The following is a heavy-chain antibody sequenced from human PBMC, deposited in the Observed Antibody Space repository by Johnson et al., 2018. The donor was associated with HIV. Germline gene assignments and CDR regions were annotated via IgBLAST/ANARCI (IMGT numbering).Heavy chain of an antibody. Sequence: QVQLVESGGGVVQPGRSLRLSCAASGFTFSRYGMHWVRQAPGKGLEWVAFIRYDGSNNYYADSVKGRFTISRDNSKNTLYLQMDSLGAEDTAVYYCAEDRGIWFGDDAFDIWGQGTMVTVSS. CDR3: AEDRGIWFGDDAFDI. CDR2: IRYDGSNN. CDR1: GFTFSRYG. V-gene: IGHV3-30*02. J-gene: IGHJ3*02. D-gene: IGHD3-10*01.